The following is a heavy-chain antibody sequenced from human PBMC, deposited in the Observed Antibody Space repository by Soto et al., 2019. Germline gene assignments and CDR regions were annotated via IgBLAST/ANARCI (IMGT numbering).Heavy chain of an antibody. D-gene: IGHD1-26*01. J-gene: IGHJ4*02. CDR3: ARHGRGVGARPLDY. V-gene: IGHV2-26*01. CDR2: IFSNDEK. Sequence: QVTLKESGPVLVKPTETLTLTCSVSGFSLSNARLGVTWIRQPPGKALEWLAHIFSNDEKSYRTSLKSRLTISEDTAKSQVVLTMTNMDPVDTATYYCARHGRGVGARPLDYWGQGTLVTVSS. CDR1: GFSLSNARLG.